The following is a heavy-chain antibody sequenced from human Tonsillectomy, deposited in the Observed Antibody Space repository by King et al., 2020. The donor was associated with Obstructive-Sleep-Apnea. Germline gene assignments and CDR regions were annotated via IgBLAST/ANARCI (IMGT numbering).Heavy chain of an antibody. CDR2: ISSSNTGSTI. CDR1: GITLSDYY. J-gene: IGHJ3*01. Sequence: VQLVESGGGLVKPGGSLRLSCACSGITLSDYYMSWIRQAPGKGLEWVAYISSSNTGSTIYYSDSLKGRFAISRDNAKNSVYLQMNSLTAEDTAVYYCARRVAFDVWGQGTTVIVSS. CDR3: ARRVAFDV. V-gene: IGHV3-11*01.